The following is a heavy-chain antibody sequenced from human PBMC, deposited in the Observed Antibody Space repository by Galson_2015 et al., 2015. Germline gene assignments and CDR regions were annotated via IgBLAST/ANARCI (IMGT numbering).Heavy chain of an antibody. CDR3: AKDQSPNYDILTGYESDAFDI. CDR1: GFTFDDYA. CDR2: ISWNSGSI. J-gene: IGHJ3*02. Sequence: SLRLSCAASGFTFDDYAIHWVRQAPGKGLEWVSGISWNSGSIGYADSVKGRFTISRDNAKNSLYLQMNSLRAEDTALYYCAKDQSPNYDILTGYESDAFDIWGQGTMVTVSS. V-gene: IGHV3-9*01. D-gene: IGHD3-9*01.